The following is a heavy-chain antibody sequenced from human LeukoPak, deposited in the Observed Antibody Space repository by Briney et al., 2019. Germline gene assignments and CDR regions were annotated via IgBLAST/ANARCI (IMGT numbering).Heavy chain of an antibody. D-gene: IGHD3-22*01. CDR3: TRGYYYERSGYGPFGRY. CDR2: INSDGSTT. Sequence: GALRLSCSASGFSFSSYWMQWVRQAPGKGLVWVSRINSDGSTTSYADSVKGRFTISRDNAKNTLDLQMNSLRAEDTAVYYFTRGYYYERSGYGPFGRYLRQATLATVSS. J-gene: IGHJ4*02. V-gene: IGHV3-74*01. CDR1: GFSFSSYW.